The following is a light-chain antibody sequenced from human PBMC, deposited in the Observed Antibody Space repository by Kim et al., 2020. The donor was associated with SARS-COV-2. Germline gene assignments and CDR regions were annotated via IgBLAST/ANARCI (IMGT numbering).Light chain of an antibody. J-gene: IGKJ4*01. CDR2: DAS. V-gene: IGKV1-13*02. CDR1: QGISSA. Sequence: AIQLTQSPSSLSTSVGDRVTVTCRASQGISSALAWYQQKPGKAPKLLIYDASSLESGVPSRFSGSGSGTDFTLTISSLQPEDFASYHCLHVNSYTRSLTFGGGTKLEI. CDR3: LHVNSYTRSLT.